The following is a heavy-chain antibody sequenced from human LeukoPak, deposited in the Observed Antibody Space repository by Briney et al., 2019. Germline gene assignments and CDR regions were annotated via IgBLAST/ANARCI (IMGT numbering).Heavy chain of an antibody. CDR1: GFSVSKKY. V-gene: IGHV3-53*01. CDR2: IYTGGDT. Sequence: GESLRLSCAASGFSVSKKYISWVRQAPGKGLEWVSVIYTGGDTYYADSVRGRFTISGGNSKNTVNLQMNSLRAADTDLYYCAGGQMFTSGGFDDWGQGTLVTVSS. J-gene: IGHJ4*02. CDR3: AGGQMFTSGGFDD. D-gene: IGHD6-19*01.